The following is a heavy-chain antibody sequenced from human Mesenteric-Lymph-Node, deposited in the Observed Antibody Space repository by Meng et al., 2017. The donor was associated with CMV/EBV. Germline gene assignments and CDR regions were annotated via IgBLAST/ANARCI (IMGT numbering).Heavy chain of an antibody. CDR1: GFTFSDYY. CDR3: AKYSSGYYPYYFDY. V-gene: IGHV3-11*01. J-gene: IGHJ4*02. Sequence: GESLKISCAASGFTFSDYYMSWIRQAPGKGLEWVSYISSSGSTIYYADSVKGRFTISRDNAKNSLYLQMNSLRAEDTAVYYCAKYSSGYYPYYFDYWGQGTLVTVSS. D-gene: IGHD3-22*01. CDR2: ISSSGSTI.